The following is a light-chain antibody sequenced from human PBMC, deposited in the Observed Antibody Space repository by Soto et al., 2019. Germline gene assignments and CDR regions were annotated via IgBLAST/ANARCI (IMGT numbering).Light chain of an antibody. CDR1: SSDVGSYNL. CDR2: EVS. V-gene: IGLV2-23*02. J-gene: IGLJ2*01. Sequence: QSVLTQPASVSGSPGQSITISCTGTSSDVGSYNLISWYQQHPGKAPKLMIYEVSKRPSGVSNRFSGSKSGNTASLTISGLQAEDEADYYGCSYEVSGTYVLFGGGPK. CDR3: CSYEVSGTYVL.